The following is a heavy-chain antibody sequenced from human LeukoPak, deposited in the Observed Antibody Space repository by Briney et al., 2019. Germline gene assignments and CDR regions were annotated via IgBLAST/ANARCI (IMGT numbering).Heavy chain of an antibody. V-gene: IGHV3-74*01. J-gene: IGHJ6*03. Sequence: GGSLRLSCAASGFTFSSYWMHWVRQAPGKGLVWVSRINSDGSSTSYADSVKGRFTISRDNAKNTLYLQMNSLRAEDTAVYYCARGAIVRYFDWLSHIYYYYYMDVWGKGTTVTISS. D-gene: IGHD3-9*01. CDR1: GFTFSSYW. CDR2: INSDGSST. CDR3: ARGAIVRYFDWLSHIYYYYYMDV.